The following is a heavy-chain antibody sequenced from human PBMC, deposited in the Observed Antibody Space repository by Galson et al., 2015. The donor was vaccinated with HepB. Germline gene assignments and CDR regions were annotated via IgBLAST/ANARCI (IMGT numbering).Heavy chain of an antibody. D-gene: IGHD6-6*01. J-gene: IGHJ4*02. CDR1: GFIFSTYS. CDR3: AGLTSSSSDPSDY. Sequence: SLRLSCAASGFIFSTYSMNWVRQAPGKGLEWVSSISNSGSHTYYADSVKGRFTISRDNAKTSLYLQMNSLRAEDTAVYYCAGLTSSSSDPSDYWGQGTLVTVSS. CDR2: ISNSGSHT. V-gene: IGHV3-21*03.